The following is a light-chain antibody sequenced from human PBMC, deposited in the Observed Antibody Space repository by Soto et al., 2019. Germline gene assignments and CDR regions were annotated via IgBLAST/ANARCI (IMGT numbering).Light chain of an antibody. CDR2: NSY. J-gene: IGLJ1*01. Sequence: QLVLTQPPSASGTPGQRVTISCSGSSSNIGSKTVNWYQQLPGTVPKLLIYNSYQRPSGVPDRFSASKSGTSASLAISGLQSEDEADYYCSSWDASLNGYVFGTGTKLTVL. CDR3: SSWDASLNGYV. CDR1: SSNIGSKT. V-gene: IGLV1-44*01.